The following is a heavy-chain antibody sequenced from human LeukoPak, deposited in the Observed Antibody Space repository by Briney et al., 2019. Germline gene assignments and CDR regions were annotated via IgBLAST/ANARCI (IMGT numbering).Heavy chain of an antibody. D-gene: IGHD3-22*01. CDR3: ARGNYDSSGYYRYFDY. J-gene: IGHJ4*02. CDR1: GYTFTSYD. Sequence: ASVKVFCKASGYTFTSYDINWVRQATGQGLEWMGWMNPNSGNTGYAQKFQGRVTITRNTSISTAYMELSSLRSEDTAVYYCARGNYDSSGYYRYFDYWGQGTLVTVSS. V-gene: IGHV1-8*03. CDR2: MNPNSGNT.